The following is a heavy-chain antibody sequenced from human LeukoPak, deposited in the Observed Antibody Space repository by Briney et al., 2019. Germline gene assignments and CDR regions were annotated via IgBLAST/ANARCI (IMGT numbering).Heavy chain of an antibody. D-gene: IGHD3-10*01. CDR1: GGSISSGGYY. Sequence: TPSQTLSLTCTVSGGSISSGGYYWSWIRQHPGKGLEWIGYIYYSGSTYYNPSLKSRVTISVDTSKNQFSLKLSSVTAADTAVYYCARGRSYYGSGSYYNSENWFDPWGQGTLVTVSS. J-gene: IGHJ5*02. CDR2: IYYSGST. CDR3: ARGRSYYGSGSYYNSENWFDP. V-gene: IGHV4-31*03.